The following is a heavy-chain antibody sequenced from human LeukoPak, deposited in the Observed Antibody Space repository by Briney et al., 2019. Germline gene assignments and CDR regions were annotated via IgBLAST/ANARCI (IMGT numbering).Heavy chain of an antibody. CDR2: IGPAGDT. V-gene: IGHV3-13*01. D-gene: IGHD6-19*01. Sequence: SGGSLRLSCAASGFTFTSYDMRWVRQATGKGLEWVSAIGPAGDTYYPGSVKGRFTISRDNAKNSLYLKVNSLRAGDTAVHYCARGRSSGWYDFDHWGQGTLVTVSS. J-gene: IGHJ4*02. CDR3: ARGRSSGWYDFDH. CDR1: GFTFTSYD.